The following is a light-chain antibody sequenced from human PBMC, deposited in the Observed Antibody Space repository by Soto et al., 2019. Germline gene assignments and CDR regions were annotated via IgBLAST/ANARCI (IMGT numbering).Light chain of an antibody. CDR3: CSYASSSTWV. Sequence: QSVLTQPASVSGSPGQAITISCTGTSNDVGSYNLVSWYQQHPGKAPKIMIYEVSKRPSGVSNRFSGSKSGNTASLTISGLQAEDEADYYCCSYASSSTWVFGGGTKLTVL. V-gene: IGLV2-23*02. J-gene: IGLJ3*02. CDR2: EVS. CDR1: SNDVGSYNL.